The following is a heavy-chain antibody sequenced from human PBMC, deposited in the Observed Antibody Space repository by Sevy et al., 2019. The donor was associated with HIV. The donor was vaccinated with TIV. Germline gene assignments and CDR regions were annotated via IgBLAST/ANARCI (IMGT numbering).Heavy chain of an antibody. J-gene: IGHJ3*02. CDR2: IYYSGST. Sequence: SETLSLTCTVSGGSISSYYWSWIRQPPGKGLEWIGYIYYSGSTNYNPSLKSRVTISVDTSKNQFSLKLSSVTAADTAVYYCARLTSPGIAAAGKVWDAFDIWGQRTMVTVSS. V-gene: IGHV4-59*08. CDR1: GGSISSYY. D-gene: IGHD6-13*01. CDR3: ARLTSPGIAAAGKVWDAFDI.